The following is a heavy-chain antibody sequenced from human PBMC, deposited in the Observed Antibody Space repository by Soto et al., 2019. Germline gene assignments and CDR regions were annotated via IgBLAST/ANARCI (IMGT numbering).Heavy chain of an antibody. V-gene: IGHV1-18*01. CDR3: ASSSSGVEAFDI. CDR2: ISAYNGNT. D-gene: IGHD6-6*01. CDR1: GYTFTSYG. J-gene: IGHJ3*02. Sequence: VASVKVSCKASGYTFTSYGISWVRQAPGQGLEWMGWISAYNGNTNYAQKLQGRVTMTTDTSTSTAYMELRSLRSDDTAVYYCASSSSGVEAFDIWGQGTMVTVSS.